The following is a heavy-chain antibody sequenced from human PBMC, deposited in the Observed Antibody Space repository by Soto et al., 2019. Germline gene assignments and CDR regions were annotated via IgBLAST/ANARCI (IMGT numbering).Heavy chain of an antibody. CDR3: AADGYYYYYGMDV. Sequence: ASVKVSCKASGYTFTGYYMHWVRQALGQGLEWMGWINPNSGDTNYAQKFQGWVTMTRDTSTSTAYMELSSLRSEDTAVYYCAADGYYYYYGMDVWGQGTTVTVSS. CDR1: GYTFTGYY. J-gene: IGHJ6*02. CDR2: INPNSGDT. V-gene: IGHV1-2*04.